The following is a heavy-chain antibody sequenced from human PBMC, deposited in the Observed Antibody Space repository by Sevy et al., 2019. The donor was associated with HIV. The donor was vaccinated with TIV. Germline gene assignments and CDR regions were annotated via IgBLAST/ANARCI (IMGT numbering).Heavy chain of an antibody. Sequence: SETLSLTCTVSGGSISSSSYHWGWIRQPPGKGLEWIGSIYYSGSTYYNPSLKSRVTISVDTSKNQFSLKLSSVTAADTAVYYCATTHHYDFWSGYYRPESFDYWGQGTLVTVSS. CDR2: IYYSGST. CDR3: ATTHHYDFWSGYYRPESFDY. J-gene: IGHJ4*02. V-gene: IGHV4-39*01. D-gene: IGHD3-3*01. CDR1: GGSISSSSYH.